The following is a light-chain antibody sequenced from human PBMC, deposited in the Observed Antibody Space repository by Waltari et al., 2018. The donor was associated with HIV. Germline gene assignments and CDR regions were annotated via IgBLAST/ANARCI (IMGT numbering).Light chain of an antibody. CDR3: SSYTSSSTLV. CDR1: RSDVGGYNY. Sequence: QSALTQPASVSGSPGQSITISCTGTRSDVGGYNYVSWYQQHPGHAPILMIYEVSKRPSGVSNRFSGSKSGNTASLTISGLQAEDEADYYCSSYTSSSTLVFGGGTKLTVL. J-gene: IGLJ2*01. V-gene: IGLV2-14*01. CDR2: EVS.